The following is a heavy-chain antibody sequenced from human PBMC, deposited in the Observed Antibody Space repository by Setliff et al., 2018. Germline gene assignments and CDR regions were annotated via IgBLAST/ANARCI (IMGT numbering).Heavy chain of an antibody. CDR2: INHSGST. CDR1: GGSFSTYY. J-gene: IGHJ3*02. CDR3: ARGRQRGGYCSGSSCSGAFEI. Sequence: SETLSLTCAVYGGSFSTYYWIWIRQPPGKGLEWIGEINHSGSTNYNPSPKSRVTISVDTSKNQFSLKLSSVTAADTALYYCARGRQRGGYCSGSSCSGAFEIWGQGTMVTVSS. D-gene: IGHD2-15*01. V-gene: IGHV4-34*01.